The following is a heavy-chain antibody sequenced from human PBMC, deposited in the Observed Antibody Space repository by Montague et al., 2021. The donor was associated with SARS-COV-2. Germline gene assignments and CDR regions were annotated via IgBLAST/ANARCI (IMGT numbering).Heavy chain of an antibody. CDR2: INHSGST. J-gene: IGHJ6*02. Sequence: SETLSLTCALDGGSFSGYYCSWIRQPPGEGLEWIGEINHSGSTNXNPSCRGRVTISVDTSKNQFSLKLSAVTAADTAVYYCARGPGVVILLAIYYYYGMNVWGQGTTVTVSS. D-gene: IGHD3-3*01. CDR1: GGSFSGYY. CDR3: ARGPGVVILLAIYYYYGMNV. V-gene: IGHV4-34*01.